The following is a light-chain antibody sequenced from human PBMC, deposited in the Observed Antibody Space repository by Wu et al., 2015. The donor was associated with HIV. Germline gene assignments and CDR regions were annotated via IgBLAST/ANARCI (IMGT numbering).Light chain of an antibody. CDR1: QEIKDD. Sequence: AIQMTQSPSSLSASVGDRVVITCRASQEIKDDLSWFQQKPGRAPKLLIYATSTLHSGVPSRFSGSGSGTDFTLTISDLRSEDFATYYCLQDFSYPRTFGQGTRV. CDR2: ATS. V-gene: IGKV1-6*01. J-gene: IGKJ1*01. CDR3: LQDFSYPRT.